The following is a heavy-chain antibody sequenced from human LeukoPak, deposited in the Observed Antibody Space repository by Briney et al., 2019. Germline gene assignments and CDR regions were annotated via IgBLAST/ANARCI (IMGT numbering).Heavy chain of an antibody. J-gene: IGHJ3*02. CDR1: GYTFTSYG. CDR2: ISAYNGNT. V-gene: IGHV1-18*01. CDR3: ARVGDMVRGVIITDAFDI. Sequence: ASVKVSCKASGYTFTSYGISWARQAPGQGLEWVGWISAYNGNTNYAQKLQGRVTMTTDTSTSTAYMELRSLRSDDTAVYYCARVGDMVRGVIITDAFDIWGQGTMVTVSS. D-gene: IGHD3-10*01.